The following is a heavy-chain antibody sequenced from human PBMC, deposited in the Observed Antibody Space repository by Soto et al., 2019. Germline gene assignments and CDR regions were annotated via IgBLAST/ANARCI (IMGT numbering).Heavy chain of an antibody. Sequence: SETLSLTCTVSGGSISSGGYYWSWIRQHPGKGLEWIGYIYYSGSTYYNPSLKSRVTISVDTSKNQFSLKLSSVTAADTAVYYCARDPYPPDYPRYCSGGSCSYGMDVWGQGTTVTVSS. CDR1: GGSISSGGYY. CDR3: ARDPYPPDYPRYCSGGSCSYGMDV. V-gene: IGHV4-31*03. D-gene: IGHD2-15*01. J-gene: IGHJ6*02. CDR2: IYYSGST.